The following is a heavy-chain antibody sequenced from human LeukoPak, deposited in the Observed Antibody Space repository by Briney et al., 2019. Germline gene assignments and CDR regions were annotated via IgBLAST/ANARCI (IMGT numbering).Heavy chain of an antibody. V-gene: IGHV3-21*01. CDR2: ISSSSSYI. J-gene: IGHJ3*02. Sequence: GGSLRLSCAASGFTFSSYSMNWVRQAPGKGLEWVSSISSSSSYIYYADSVKGRFTISRDNAKNSLYLQMNSLRAEDTAVYYCARTGGSNANFDIWGQGTMVTVSS. CDR3: ARTGGSNANFDI. D-gene: IGHD5-12*01. CDR1: GFTFSSYS.